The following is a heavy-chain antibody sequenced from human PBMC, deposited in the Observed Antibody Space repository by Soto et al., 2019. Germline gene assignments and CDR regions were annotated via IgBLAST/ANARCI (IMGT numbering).Heavy chain of an antibody. V-gene: IGHV4-59*01. Sequence: SETLSLTCTVSGGSISSYTWSWIRQPPGKGLEYIGYIYYSGDTTYNPSLKSRVTISFDTSKNQFSLKLSSVTAADTAVYFCPRGTEVARDWGQGTLVTLTS. CDR2: IYYSGDT. J-gene: IGHJ4*02. CDR3: PRGTEVARD. D-gene: IGHD5-12*01. CDR1: GGSISSYT.